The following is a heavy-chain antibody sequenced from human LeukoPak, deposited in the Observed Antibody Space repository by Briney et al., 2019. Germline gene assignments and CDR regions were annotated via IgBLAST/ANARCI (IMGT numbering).Heavy chain of an antibody. CDR2: IIPIFGTA. V-gene: IGHV1-69*05. D-gene: IGHD3-10*01. Sequence: GASVKVSCKASGGTFSSYAISWVRQAPGQGLEWMGRIIPIFGTANYAQKFQGRVTITTDESTSTAYMELSSLRSEDTAVYYCARGEWFGELLITSSPFDYWGQGTLVTVFS. CDR1: GGTFSSYA. J-gene: IGHJ4*02. CDR3: ARGEWFGELLITSSPFDY.